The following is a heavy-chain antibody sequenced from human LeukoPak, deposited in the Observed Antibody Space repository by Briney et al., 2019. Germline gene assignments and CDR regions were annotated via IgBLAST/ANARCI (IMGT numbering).Heavy chain of an antibody. Sequence: GGSLRLSCAASEFTFSNYWMHWVRQAPGKGLVWDSRINSDGSSTAYADSVKGRFTISRDNAKNTLYLQMNSLRAEDTAVYYCASAGHDYSGDFFDYWGQGTLVTVSS. CDR2: INSDGSST. V-gene: IGHV3-74*01. D-gene: IGHD4-23*01. J-gene: IGHJ4*02. CDR3: ASAGHDYSGDFFDY. CDR1: EFTFSNYW.